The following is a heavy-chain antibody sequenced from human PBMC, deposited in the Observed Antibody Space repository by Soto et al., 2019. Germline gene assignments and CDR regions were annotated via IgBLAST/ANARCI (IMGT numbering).Heavy chain of an antibody. CDR3: ARQRLWGTSGYYYFEN. V-gene: IGHV5-51*01. D-gene: IGHD3-22*01. Sequence: PGESLKISCKGSGHIFSNYWIGWVRQMPEKGLEWMGIIYPGDSDTRYSPSFQGQVTITVDKSINTAYLQWSRLKASDTAIYYCARQRLWGTSGYYYFENWGQGTLVTAS. CDR1: GHIFSNYW. CDR2: IYPGDSDT. J-gene: IGHJ4*02.